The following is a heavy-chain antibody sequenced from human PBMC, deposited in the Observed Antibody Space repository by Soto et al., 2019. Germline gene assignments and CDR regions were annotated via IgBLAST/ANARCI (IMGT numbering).Heavy chain of an antibody. J-gene: IGHJ6*02. V-gene: IGHV3-74*01. CDR2: INSDGSRT. D-gene: IGHD3-22*01. CDR3: ARHDYYDSSGSSYYGMDV. Sequence: GGSLRLSCAASGFTFSSYWMHWVRQAPGKGLVWVSRINSDGSRTSYADSVKGRVTISRDNAKNSLYLQMNSLRAEDTAVYYCARHDYYDSSGSSYYGMDVWGQGTTVTVSS. CDR1: GFTFSSYW.